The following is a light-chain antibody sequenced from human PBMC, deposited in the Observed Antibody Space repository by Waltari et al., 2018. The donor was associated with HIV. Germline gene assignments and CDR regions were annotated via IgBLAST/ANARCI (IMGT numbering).Light chain of an antibody. V-gene: IGLV2-14*01. Sequence: QSALTQPASVSGSRGQSITISCTGTSSDIGAYKHVSWYQHHPAKAPKLMIYEVNSRPSGISSRFSGSKSGNTASLTIAGLQAEDEADYYCCSYAGTYIVFRTGTEVTVL. J-gene: IGLJ1*01. CDR1: SSDIGAYKH. CDR3: CSYAGTYIV. CDR2: EVN.